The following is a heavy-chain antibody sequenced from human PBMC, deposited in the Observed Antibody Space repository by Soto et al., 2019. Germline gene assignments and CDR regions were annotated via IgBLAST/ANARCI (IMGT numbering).Heavy chain of an antibody. Sequence: GGSLRLSCAASGFSFSPNAMTWVRQAPGKGLEWVSTISSGGGSTYYADSAKGRFTVSRVYSKNMLYLQMNSLRAEDTAVYYCARNWGVAAASAAFDLWGQGSMVTVSS. CDR1: GFSFSPNA. CDR2: ISSGGGST. D-gene: IGHD6-13*01. CDR3: ARNWGVAAASAAFDL. J-gene: IGHJ3*01. V-gene: IGHV3-23*01.